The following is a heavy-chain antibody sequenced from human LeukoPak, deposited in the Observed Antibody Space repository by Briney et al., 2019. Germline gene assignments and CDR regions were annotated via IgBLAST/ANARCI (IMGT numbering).Heavy chain of an antibody. Sequence: GGSLRFSCAASGFTFSTYGMHWVRQAPGKGLEWVAFIWYDGSTKYYADSVKGRFTISRDNSKNTLYLQMNSLRAEDTAVYYCARKPLSYSDYEGDYWGEGSLVTVCS. CDR2: IWYDGSTK. CDR3: ARKPLSYSDYEGDY. V-gene: IGHV3-33*01. D-gene: IGHD4-11*01. CDR1: GFTFSTYG. J-gene: IGHJ4*02.